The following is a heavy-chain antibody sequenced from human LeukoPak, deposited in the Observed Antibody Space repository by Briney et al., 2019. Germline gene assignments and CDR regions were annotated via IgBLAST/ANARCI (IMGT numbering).Heavy chain of an antibody. Sequence: ASVKVSCKASGYTFTSYDINWVRQATGQGLEWRGWMNPNSGNTGYAQKFQGRVTMTRNTSISTAYMELSRLRSEDTAVYYCASAGGTAAADAFDIWGQGTMVTVSS. J-gene: IGHJ3*02. V-gene: IGHV1-8*01. CDR3: ASAGGTAAADAFDI. CDR2: MNPNSGNT. CDR1: GYTFTSYD. D-gene: IGHD6-13*01.